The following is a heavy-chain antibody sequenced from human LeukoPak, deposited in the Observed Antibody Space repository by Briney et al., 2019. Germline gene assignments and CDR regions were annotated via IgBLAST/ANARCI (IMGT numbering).Heavy chain of an antibody. CDR3: ARGVQQWLGRFDP. J-gene: IGHJ5*02. V-gene: IGHV4-34*01. CDR1: GGSFSGYY. Sequence: PSETLSLTCAVYGGSFSGYYWSWIRQPPGKGLEWIGEINHSGSTNYNPSLKSRVTISVDTSKNQFSLKLSSVTAADTAVYYCARGVQQWLGRFDPWGQGTLVTVSP. D-gene: IGHD5-18*01. CDR2: INHSGST.